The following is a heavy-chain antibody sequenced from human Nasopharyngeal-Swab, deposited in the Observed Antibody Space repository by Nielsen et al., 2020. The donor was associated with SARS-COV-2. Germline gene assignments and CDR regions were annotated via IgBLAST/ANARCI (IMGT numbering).Heavy chain of an antibody. V-gene: IGHV1-69*13. CDR2: IIPIFGTA. J-gene: IGHJ4*02. CDR1: GGTFSSYA. CDR3: ARDDPESPMVGAWYFDY. Sequence: SVKVSCKASGGTFSSYAISWVRQAPGQGLEWMGGIIPIFGTANYAQKFQGRVTITADESTSTAYMELSSLRSEDTAVYYCARDDPESPMVGAWYFDYWGQGILVTVSS. D-gene: IGHD3-10*02.